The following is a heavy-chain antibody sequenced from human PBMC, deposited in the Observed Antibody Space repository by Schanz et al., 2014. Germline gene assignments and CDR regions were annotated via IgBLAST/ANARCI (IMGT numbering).Heavy chain of an antibody. CDR1: RIIFGTYS. Sequence: VQLVESGGGVVQPGRSLRLSCTASRIIFGTYSMNWIRQTPKGLEWVSSINSRSNFIYYADSVKGRFTISRDNAKNSLYLEMTSLRGEDTAVYYCARENLNWEAFDIWGQGTVVTVSS. CDR3: ARENLNWEAFDI. V-gene: IGHV3-21*04. J-gene: IGHJ3*02. D-gene: IGHD7-27*01. CDR2: INSRSNFI.